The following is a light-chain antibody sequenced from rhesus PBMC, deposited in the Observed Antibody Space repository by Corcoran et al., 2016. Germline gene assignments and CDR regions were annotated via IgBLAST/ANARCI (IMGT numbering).Light chain of an antibody. Sequence: SYALTQPRSVSVSPGQTARITCGAENSGSEVVNWHQQKPAQAPVVVIYGDSARPSGIPERFSGSKSGNTATLTISGVESADEADYYWQVWDISSCHYIFGAGTRLTVL. CDR3: QVWDISSCHYI. J-gene: IGLJ1*01. V-gene: IGLV3-44*01. CDR2: GDS. CDR1: NSGSEV.